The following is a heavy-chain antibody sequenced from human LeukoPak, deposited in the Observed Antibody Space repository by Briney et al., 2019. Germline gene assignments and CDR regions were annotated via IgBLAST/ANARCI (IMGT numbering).Heavy chain of an antibody. D-gene: IGHD3-9*01. V-gene: IGHV3-73*01. J-gene: IGHJ4*02. Sequence: GGSLKLSCAASGFTFSGSAMHWVREASGKGLEWVGRIRSKANSYATAYAASVKGRFTISKVDSKNTAYLQMNSLKTEDTAVYYCTSRYYDILTGYFLFDYWGQGTLVTVSS. CDR1: GFTFSGSA. CDR2: IRSKANSYAT. CDR3: TSRYYDILTGYFLFDY.